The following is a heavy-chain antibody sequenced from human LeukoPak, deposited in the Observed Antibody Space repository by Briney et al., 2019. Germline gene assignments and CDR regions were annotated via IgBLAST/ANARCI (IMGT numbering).Heavy chain of an antibody. D-gene: IGHD3-22*01. V-gene: IGHV3-53*01. J-gene: IGHJ4*02. CDR2: IYSGGST. CDR3: ARGDSSGYYPFDY. Sequence: PGGSLRLSCAASGFTVGSNYMSWVRQAPGKGLEWVSVIYSGGSTYYADSVKGRFTISRDNSKNTLYLQMNSLRAEDTAVYHCARGDSSGYYPFDYWGQGTLVTVSS. CDR1: GFTVGSNY.